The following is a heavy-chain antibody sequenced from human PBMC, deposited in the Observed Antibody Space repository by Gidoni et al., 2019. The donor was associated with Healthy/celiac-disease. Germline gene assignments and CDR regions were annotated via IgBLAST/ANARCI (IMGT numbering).Heavy chain of an antibody. CDR3: AKDRELLWFGEFRDGMDV. D-gene: IGHD3-10*01. CDR1: GFTFSSDA. Sequence: EVQLLESGGGLVQPGGSLRLSCAASGFTFSSDALSWVRQAPGKGLEWVSAISGSGGSTYYADSVKGRFTISRDNSKNTLYLQMNSLRAEDTAVYYCAKDRELLWFGEFRDGMDVWGQGTTVTVSS. CDR2: ISGSGGST. V-gene: IGHV3-23*01. J-gene: IGHJ6*02.